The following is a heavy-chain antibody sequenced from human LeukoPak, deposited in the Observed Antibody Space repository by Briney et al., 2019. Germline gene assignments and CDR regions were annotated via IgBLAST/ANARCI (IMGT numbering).Heavy chain of an antibody. CDR1: GFSLSGSA. CDR2: IRSKANSYAT. J-gene: IGHJ3*02. CDR3: TRRPGTTGTAFDI. Sequence: GGSLKLSCAASGFSLSGSAMHWVRQASGEGLEWVGRIRSKANSYATVYAALVKARFTISRDDSKNTAYLQMNSLKTEPTAVYYCTRRPGTTGTAFDIWGQGTMVTVSS. D-gene: IGHD1-1*01. V-gene: IGHV3-73*01.